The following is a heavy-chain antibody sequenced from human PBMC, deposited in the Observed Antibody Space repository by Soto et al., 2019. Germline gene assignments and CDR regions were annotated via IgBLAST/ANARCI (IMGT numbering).Heavy chain of an antibody. V-gene: IGHV3-23*01. D-gene: IGHD2-2*01. Sequence: EVQLLESGGNLVQPGGSLRLSCAASGFSLKNYAMTWVRQAPGKGLEWVSGITGSGDKTYYADSVKGRFIISRDNSENTLYLQMHSLRAEDTALYYCARDCSSSSCSVWRYWGQGTQVTVSS. CDR1: GFSLKNYA. CDR2: ITGSGDKT. J-gene: IGHJ4*02. CDR3: ARDCSSSSCSVWRY.